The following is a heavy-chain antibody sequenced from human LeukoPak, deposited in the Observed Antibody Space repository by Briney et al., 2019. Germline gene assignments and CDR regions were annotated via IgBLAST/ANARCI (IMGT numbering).Heavy chain of an antibody. J-gene: IGHJ3*02. CDR2: IRSKTHTYAT. Sequence: PGGSLRLSCAASGFTFDDYAMHWVRQASGKGLEWVGRIRSKTHTYATAYAASVKGRFTISRDDSKNTAYLQMNSLKTEDTAVYYCTRHGGRDYYDSSEDAFDIWGQGTMVTVSS. CDR1: GFTFDDYA. V-gene: IGHV3-73*01. D-gene: IGHD3-22*01. CDR3: TRHGGRDYYDSSEDAFDI.